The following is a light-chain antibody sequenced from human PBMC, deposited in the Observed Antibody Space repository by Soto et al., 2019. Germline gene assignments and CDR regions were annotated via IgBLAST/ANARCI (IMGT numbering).Light chain of an antibody. CDR3: QQYDSYKS. V-gene: IGKV1-5*01. J-gene: IGKJ1*01. CDR1: QSIGSR. CDR2: DAS. Sequence: DIQVTQSPSTLSASVGDRVTITCRAGQSIGSRLAWYQQKPGKAPKLLIYDASSLESGVPSRFSGSGSGTEFTLTISSLQPDDFATYCCQQYDSYKSFGQGTKVEIK.